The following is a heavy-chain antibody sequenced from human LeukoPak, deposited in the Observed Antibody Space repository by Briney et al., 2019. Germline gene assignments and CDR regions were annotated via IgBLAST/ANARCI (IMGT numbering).Heavy chain of an antibody. D-gene: IGHD4-11*01. J-gene: IGHJ4*02. CDR2: IYPGDFDT. V-gene: IGHV5-51*01. CDR3: ARSITTDGYAY. Sequence: GESLKISCKGSGYSFTTYWIGWVRQMPGKGLEWMGIIYPGDFDTRYSLSFQGQVTISVDKSISTAYLQWSSLKASDTAMYYCARSITTDGYAYWGQGTLVTVSS. CDR1: GYSFTTYW.